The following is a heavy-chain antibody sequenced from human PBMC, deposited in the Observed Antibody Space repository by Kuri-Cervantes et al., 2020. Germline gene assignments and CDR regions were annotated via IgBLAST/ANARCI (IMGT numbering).Heavy chain of an antibody. Sequence: SLRLSCAASGFTFDDYAMHWVRQVPGKGLEWVSGISWNSGTMGYADSVKGRFTISRDNAKNSLYLQMNSLRAEDTALYYCAKDLKPLVRGVGDSWGQGTRVTVSS. CDR3: AKDLKPLVRGVGDS. V-gene: IGHV3-9*01. D-gene: IGHD3-10*01. J-gene: IGHJ4*02. CDR1: GFTFDDYA. CDR2: ISWNSGTM.